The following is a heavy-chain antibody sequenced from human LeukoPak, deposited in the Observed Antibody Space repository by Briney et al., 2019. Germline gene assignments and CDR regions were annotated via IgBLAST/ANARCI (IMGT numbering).Heavy chain of an antibody. CDR1: GFMFSGSA. J-gene: IGHJ5*02. Sequence: GGSLRLSCVASGFMFSGSAMHWVRQASGKGQEWVGRIDKKDKGYATATAYAASVKGRFTISRDDSINTAYLQMKSLKTEDTALYYCTRDSGTYNWFDPWGQGTLVTVSS. D-gene: IGHD1-26*01. V-gene: IGHV3-73*01. CDR2: IDKKDKGYATAT. CDR3: TRDSGTYNWFDP.